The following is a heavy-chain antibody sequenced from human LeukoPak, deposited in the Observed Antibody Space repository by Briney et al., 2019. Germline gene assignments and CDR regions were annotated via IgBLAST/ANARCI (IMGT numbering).Heavy chain of an antibody. Sequence: GGSLRLSCAASGFTFSTYAMSWVRQAPGKGLEWVSSISNSGGTTYYADSVKGRFTISRDNSRNTLVLQMNSLRAEDTAVYYCTTYYYNSSGYYYPYYFDYWGQGTLVTVSS. CDR1: GFTFSTYA. CDR2: ISNSGGTT. CDR3: TTYYYNSSGYYYPYYFDY. V-gene: IGHV3-23*01. D-gene: IGHD3-22*01. J-gene: IGHJ4*02.